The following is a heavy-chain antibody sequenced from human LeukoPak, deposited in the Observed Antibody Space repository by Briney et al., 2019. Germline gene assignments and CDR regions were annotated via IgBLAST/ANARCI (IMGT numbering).Heavy chain of an antibody. J-gene: IGHJ4*02. CDR2: ISGSGGST. Sequence: GGSLRLSCAASGFTFSSYSMNWVRQAPGKGLEWVSAISGSGGSTYYADSVKGRFTISRDNSKNTLYLQMNSLRAEDTAVYYCAKEKLPAARVDYFDYWGQGTLVTVSS. CDR3: AKEKLPAARVDYFDY. D-gene: IGHD2-2*01. V-gene: IGHV3-23*01. CDR1: GFTFSSYS.